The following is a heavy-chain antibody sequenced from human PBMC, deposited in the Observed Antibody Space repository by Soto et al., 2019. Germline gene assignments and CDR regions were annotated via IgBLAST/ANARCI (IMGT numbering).Heavy chain of an antibody. D-gene: IGHD4-17*01. CDR1: GGSFCGYC. J-gene: IGHJ3*02. V-gene: IGHV4-34*09. CDR3: ARDPLFSGDYVEGGDAFDI. CDR2: INHSGST. Sequence: SETLSLTCAVYGGSFCGYCWSWIRHPPGKGLEWIGEINHSGSTYYNPSLKSRVTISVDTSKNQFSLKLSSVTAADTAVYYCARDPLFSGDYVEGGDAFDIWGQGTMVTVSS.